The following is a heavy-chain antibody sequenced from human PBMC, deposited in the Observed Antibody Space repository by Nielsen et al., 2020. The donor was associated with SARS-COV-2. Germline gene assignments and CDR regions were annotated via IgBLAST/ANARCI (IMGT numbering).Heavy chain of an antibody. CDR1: GYSFTSYW. V-gene: IGHV5-51*01. CDR3: ARLAYSSGWYWISAFDI. Sequence: KVSCKGSGYSFTSYWIGWVRQMPGKGLEWMGIIYPGDSDTRYSPSFQGQVTISADKSISTAYLQWSSLKASDTAMYYCARLAYSSGWYWISAFDIWGQGTTVTVSS. D-gene: IGHD6-19*01. CDR2: IYPGDSDT. J-gene: IGHJ3*02.